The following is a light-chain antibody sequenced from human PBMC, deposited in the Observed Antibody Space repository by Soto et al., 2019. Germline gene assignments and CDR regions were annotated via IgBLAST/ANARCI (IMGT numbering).Light chain of an antibody. CDR2: TAS. V-gene: IGKV3-20*01. CDR3: QQYDNSSLT. Sequence: EIVLTQSPGTLSLSPGEGATLSCRASQSLSRNYLAWYQHKPGQAPRLLIYTASNRATGVPPRFSGSGSGTDFTLTISRLEPEDFALYYCQQYDNSSLTFGQGTKVEI. J-gene: IGKJ1*01. CDR1: QSLSRNY.